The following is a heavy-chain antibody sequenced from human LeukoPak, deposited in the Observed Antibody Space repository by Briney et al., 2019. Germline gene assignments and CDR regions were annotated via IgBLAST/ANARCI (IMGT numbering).Heavy chain of an antibody. Sequence: GGSLRLSCAASGFTFDDYAMHWVRQAPGKGLEWVSLISGDGGSTYYADSVKGRFTISRDNSKNSLYLQMNSLRTEDTALYYCRGGEPDYWGQGTLVTVSS. CDR3: RGGEPDY. D-gene: IGHD3-16*01. V-gene: IGHV3-43*02. J-gene: IGHJ4*02. CDR2: ISGDGGST. CDR1: GFTFDDYA.